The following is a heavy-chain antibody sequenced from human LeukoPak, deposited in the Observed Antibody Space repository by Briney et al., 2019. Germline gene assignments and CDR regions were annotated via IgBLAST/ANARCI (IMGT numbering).Heavy chain of an antibody. V-gene: IGHV1-46*01. CDR1: GYTFTGYY. D-gene: IGHD2-2*03. CDR2: INPSDGST. CDR3: ARDGYRLSGYFYYMDV. Sequence: ASVKVSCKASGYTFTGYYMHWVRQAPGQGLEWMGVINPSDGSTNYAQRFQGRVTFTSDTSATVVYMDLSSLRSEDTAEYYCARDGYRLSGYFYYMDVWGKGTTVTVSS. J-gene: IGHJ6*03.